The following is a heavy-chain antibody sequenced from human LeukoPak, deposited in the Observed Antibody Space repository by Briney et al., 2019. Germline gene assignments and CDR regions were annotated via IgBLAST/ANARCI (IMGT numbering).Heavy chain of an antibody. CDR3: ARLLGTATTYDY. D-gene: IGHD5-24*01. CDR2: INPDGSQK. J-gene: IGHJ4*02. CDR1: EFTFSTHW. Sequence: GGSLRLSCEASEFTFSTHWMSWVRQAPGEGLEWVASINPDGSQKYYLDSVKGRFTISRDNTKNSLYLQMYSLGAEDTAVYYCARLLGTATTYDYWGQGTLVTVSS. V-gene: IGHV3-7*01.